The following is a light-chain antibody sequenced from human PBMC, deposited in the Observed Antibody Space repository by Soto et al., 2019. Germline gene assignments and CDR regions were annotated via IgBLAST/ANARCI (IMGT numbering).Light chain of an antibody. CDR2: AAS. Sequence: DIQMTQSPSSVSASVGDRVTITCRASQGITSCLAWYQQNPGKAPKLLVYAASSLQSGVPSRFSGGGSGTDFTLTISSLQPEDFATYYCQQANSFPLLTFGGGTKVEIK. CDR3: QQANSFPLLT. CDR1: QGITSC. V-gene: IGKV1-12*01. J-gene: IGKJ4*01.